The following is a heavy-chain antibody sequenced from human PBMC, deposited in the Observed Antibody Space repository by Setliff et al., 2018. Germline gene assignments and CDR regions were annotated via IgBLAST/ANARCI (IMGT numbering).Heavy chain of an antibody. Sequence: GGSLRLSCVVSGFTFSNYWMTWVRQAPGKGLQWVATIKPDGREQYYVDSVKGRFTISRDNAKSSLFLQMTNLRPEDSAVYYCGRDRRGVENHWGQGTLVTVSS. CDR3: GRDRRGVENH. V-gene: IGHV3-7*01. D-gene: IGHD1-1*01. CDR1: GFTFSNYW. J-gene: IGHJ5*02. CDR2: IKPDGREQ.